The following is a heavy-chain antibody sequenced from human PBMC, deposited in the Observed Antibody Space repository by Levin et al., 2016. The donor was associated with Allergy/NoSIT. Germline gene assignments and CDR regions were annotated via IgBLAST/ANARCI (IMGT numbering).Heavy chain of an antibody. CDR1: GFTFSSYA. J-gene: IGHJ4*02. Sequence: GESLKISCAASGFTFSSYATTWVRQAPGKGLEWVSVIYSGGNPYYEDSVKGRFTISRDNSKNTLYLQMHSLKVEDTAVYYCARGMGDDYGGGYYDFWGQGTLVTVAS. CDR2: IYSGGNP. V-gene: IGHV3-23*03. CDR3: ARGMGDDYGGGYYDF. D-gene: IGHD4-17*01.